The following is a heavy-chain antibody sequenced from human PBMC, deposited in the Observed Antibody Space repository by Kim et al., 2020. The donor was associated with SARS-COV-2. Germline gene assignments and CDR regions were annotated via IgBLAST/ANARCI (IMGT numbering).Heavy chain of an antibody. CDR1: GFTFDGYA. CDR3: AGGSYYGMDV. CDR2: ITWDGGSI. Sequence: GGSLRLSCAASGFTFDGYAMEWVRQAPGKGLEWVAGITWDGGSIGYADSVKGRFAISRDNAKNSLYLQMNSLRTEDTALYYCAGGSYYGMDVWGQGTTVTVSS. J-gene: IGHJ6*02. V-gene: IGHV3-9*01.